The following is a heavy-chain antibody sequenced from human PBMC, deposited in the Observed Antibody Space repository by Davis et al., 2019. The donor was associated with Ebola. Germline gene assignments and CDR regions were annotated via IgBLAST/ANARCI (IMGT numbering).Heavy chain of an antibody. CDR2: ISSSSSTI. CDR1: GFTFSSYS. D-gene: IGHD4-11*01. Sequence: PGGSLRLSCAASGFTFSSYSMNWVRQAPGKGLEWVSYISSSSSTIYYADSVKGRFTISRDNAKNSLYLQMNSLRDEDTAVYYCARDSPMTTVTTLFDYWGQGTLVTVSS. CDR3: ARDSPMTTVTTLFDY. J-gene: IGHJ4*02. V-gene: IGHV3-48*02.